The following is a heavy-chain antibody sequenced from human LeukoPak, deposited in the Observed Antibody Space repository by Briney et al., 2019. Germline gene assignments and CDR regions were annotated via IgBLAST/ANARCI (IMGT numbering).Heavy chain of an antibody. CDR1: GFTFSSYW. D-gene: IGHD5-12*01. CDR2: IKQDGSEK. Sequence: GGSLRLSCAASGFTFSSYWMSWVRQAPGKGLEWVANIKQDGSEKYYVDSVKGRFAISRDTSENTLYLQMNSLRAEDTGVYYCARDMSSRGGFSGYLDPQIHLPRGFDFWGQGTLVTVSS. V-gene: IGHV3-7*03. J-gene: IGHJ4*02. CDR3: ARDMSSRGGFSGYLDPQIHLPRGFDF.